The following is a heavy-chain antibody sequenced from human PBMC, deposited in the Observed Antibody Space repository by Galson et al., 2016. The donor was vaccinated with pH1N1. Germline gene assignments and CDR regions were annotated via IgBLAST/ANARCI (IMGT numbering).Heavy chain of an antibody. CDR1: GFTFTSYA. CDR3: ARDSEYSGHEGFH. J-gene: IGHJ4*02. V-gene: IGHV3-30*04. CDR2: ILYGGTNE. D-gene: IGHD5-12*01. Sequence: SLRLSCAASGFTFTSYAMHWVRQAPGKGLEWVAVILYGGTNEYYADSVKGRFTISRDKTQSTVYLQMNSLRTEDAAVYYCARDSEYSGHEGFHWAQGTLVIVSS.